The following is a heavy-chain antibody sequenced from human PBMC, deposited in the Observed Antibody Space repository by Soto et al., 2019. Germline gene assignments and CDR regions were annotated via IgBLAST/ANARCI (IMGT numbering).Heavy chain of an antibody. D-gene: IGHD6-19*01. Sequence: ASVKVSCKASGYTFTSYAMHWVRQAPGQRLEWMGWINAGNGNTKYSQKFQGRVTITRDTSASTAYMELSSLRSEDTAVYYCARDTVAAPYNWFDPWGQGTLVTVSS. V-gene: IGHV1-3*01. CDR3: ARDTVAAPYNWFDP. CDR2: INAGNGNT. J-gene: IGHJ5*02. CDR1: GYTFTSYA.